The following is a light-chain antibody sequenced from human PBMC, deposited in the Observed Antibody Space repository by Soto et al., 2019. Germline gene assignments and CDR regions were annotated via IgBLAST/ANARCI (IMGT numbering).Light chain of an antibody. CDR1: SSNIGSYNF. CDR3: SSYAGNYKLI. V-gene: IGLV2-11*01. Sequence: QSALTQPRSVSGSPGQSVTISCTGTSSNIGSYNFVSWYQQHPGKSPTFLIYDVSRRTSGVPNRFSGSKSGNTASLTISGLQAEDEADYYCSSYAGNYKLIFGGGTKVTVL. J-gene: IGLJ2*01. CDR2: DVS.